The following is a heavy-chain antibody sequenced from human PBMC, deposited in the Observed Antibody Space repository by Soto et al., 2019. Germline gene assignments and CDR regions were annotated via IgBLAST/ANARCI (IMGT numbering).Heavy chain of an antibody. CDR3: ANSRDTAGPFDY. CDR2: ISGSGGST. Sequence: PGGSLRLSCAASGFTFSSYAMSWVRQAPGKGLEWVSAISGSGGSTYYADSVKGRFTISRDNSKNTLCLRMNSLRAEDTAVYYCANSRDTAGPFDYWGQGTLVTVSS. V-gene: IGHV3-23*01. CDR1: GFTFSSYA. D-gene: IGHD5-18*01. J-gene: IGHJ4*02.